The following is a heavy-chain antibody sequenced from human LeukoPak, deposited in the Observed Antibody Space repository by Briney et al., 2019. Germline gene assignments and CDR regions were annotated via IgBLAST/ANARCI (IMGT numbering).Heavy chain of an antibody. Sequence: SGTLSLTCAVSGGSISSSYRSWVRQPPGKGLEWIGRIYTSGRTNYNPSLTRRVTISVDTTKTQFPRKLSSVTAAHTALYYIARFGGSWVGAPYYLDYWGQGTLVTVSS. CDR1: GGSISSSY. V-gene: IGHV4-4*07. CDR2: IYTSGRT. CDR3: ARFGGSWVGAPYYLDY. J-gene: IGHJ4*02. D-gene: IGHD1-26*01.